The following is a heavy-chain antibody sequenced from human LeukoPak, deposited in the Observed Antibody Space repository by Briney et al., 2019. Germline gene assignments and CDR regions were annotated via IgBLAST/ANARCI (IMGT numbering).Heavy chain of an antibody. Sequence: SETLSLTCTVSGGSISSYYWSWIRQPPGKGLEWIGYIYYSGSTNYNPSLKSRVSMSVDTSKNQFSLKLTSVTAADTAVYYCARGGEATVVTMWGQGILVTVSS. CDR3: ARGGEATVVTM. J-gene: IGHJ4*02. V-gene: IGHV4-59*12. CDR2: IYYSGST. D-gene: IGHD4-23*01. CDR1: GGSISSYY.